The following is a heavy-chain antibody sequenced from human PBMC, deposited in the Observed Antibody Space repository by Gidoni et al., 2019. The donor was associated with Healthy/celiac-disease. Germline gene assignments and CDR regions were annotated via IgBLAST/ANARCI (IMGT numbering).Heavy chain of an antibody. CDR2: INPSGGST. CDR3: AREEGGQVVVILDY. D-gene: IGHD3-22*01. V-gene: IGHV1-46*03. J-gene: IGHJ4*02. Sequence: QVQLVQSGAEVKKPGASVQVSCKASGYTFTSYYMHWVRQAPGQGLEWMGIINPSGGSTSYEQKFQGRVTMTRDTATSTVYMELSSLRSEDTAVYYWAREEGGQVVVILDYWGQGTLVTVSS. CDR1: GYTFTSYY.